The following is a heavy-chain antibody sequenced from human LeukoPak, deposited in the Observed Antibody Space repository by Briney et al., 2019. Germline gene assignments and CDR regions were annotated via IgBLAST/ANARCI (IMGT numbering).Heavy chain of an antibody. CDR1: GYTFTSYG. CDR3: ARASSSYSTTWYGVY. D-gene: IGHD6-13*01. Sequence: ASVKVSCKASGYTFTSYGFTWVRQAPGQGLEWMGWVSAYNGNTNYAQNLQGRVTMTTDTSTSTAYMESRSLRSDDTAVYYCARASSSYSTTWYGVYWGQGTLVTVSS. J-gene: IGHJ4*02. V-gene: IGHV1-18*01. CDR2: VSAYNGNT.